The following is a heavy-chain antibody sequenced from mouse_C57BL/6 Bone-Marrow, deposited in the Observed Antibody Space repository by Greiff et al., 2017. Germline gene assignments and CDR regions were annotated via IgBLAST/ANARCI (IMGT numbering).Heavy chain of an antibody. J-gene: IGHJ3*01. Sequence: VQLQQSGPELVKPGASVKISCKASGYTFTDYYMNWVKQSPGKSLEWIGDINPNNGGTSYNQKFKGKATLTVDKSSSTAYMELRSLTSEDSAVYYCARDGSSPWFAYWGQGTLVTGSA. D-gene: IGHD1-1*01. V-gene: IGHV1-26*01. CDR2: INPNNGGT. CDR3: ARDGSSPWFAY. CDR1: GYTFTDYY.